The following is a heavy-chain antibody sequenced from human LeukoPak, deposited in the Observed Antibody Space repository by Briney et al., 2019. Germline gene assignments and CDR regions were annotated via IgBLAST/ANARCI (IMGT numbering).Heavy chain of an antibody. V-gene: IGHV1-18*01. J-gene: IGHJ5*02. CDR3: TREATGYSWFDP. Sequence: GSVKVSCKASGYTFTSYGISWVRQAPGQGLEWMGWISAYNGNTNYAQKLQGRVTMTTDTSTNTAYMELRSLRSDDTAVYYCTREATGYSWFDPWGQGTLVTVSS. CDR2: ISAYNGNT. CDR1: GYTFTSYG. D-gene: IGHD3-9*01.